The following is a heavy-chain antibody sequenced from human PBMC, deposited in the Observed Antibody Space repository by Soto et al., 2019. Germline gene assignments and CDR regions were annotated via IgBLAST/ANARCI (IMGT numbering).Heavy chain of an antibody. CDR3: ARHMANAYRVVPKWFDP. Sequence: SETLSLTCTVSGASISSGGYFWGWIRQPPGRGLEWIGSISYSGGIYYNPSLKSRVTMSVDTSKNHCSLWLSSVTAADTAVYYCARHMANAYRVVPKWFDPWGQGTPVTVSS. CDR1: GASISSGGYF. D-gene: IGHD4-4*01. CDR2: ISYSGGI. J-gene: IGHJ5*02. V-gene: IGHV4-39*01.